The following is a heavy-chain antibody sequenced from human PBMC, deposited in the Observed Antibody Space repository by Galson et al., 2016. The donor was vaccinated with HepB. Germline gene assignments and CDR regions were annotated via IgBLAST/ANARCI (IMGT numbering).Heavy chain of an antibody. CDR1: GGSFNDYY. V-gene: IGHV4-34*01. D-gene: IGHD3-10*01. J-gene: IGHJ6*02. Sequence: LSLTCAVYGGSFNDYYWGWIRQPPGKGLEWIGEINQSGNTNYQPSLKSRVTISVDTSKNQFSLRLSSVTAADSAVYYCASSSYYASGSYYNPWYYYGLGVWGQGTTVTV. CDR3: ASSSYYASGSYYNPWYYYGLGV. CDR2: INQSGNT.